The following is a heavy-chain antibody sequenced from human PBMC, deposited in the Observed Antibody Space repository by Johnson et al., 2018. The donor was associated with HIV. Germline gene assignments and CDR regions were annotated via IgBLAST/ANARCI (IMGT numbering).Heavy chain of an antibody. CDR3: ARDDLGNPFSSYDAFDI. CDR2: IYSGGST. CDR1: GFTFSSYA. Sequence: QVQLVESGGGLVQPGGSLRLSCAASGFTFSSYAMHWVRQAPGKGLEWVAVIYSGGSTYYADSVKGRFTISRDNSKNTLYLQLNSLRAEDTAVYYCARDDLGNPFSSYDAFDIWGQGTMVTVSS. V-gene: IGHV3-NL1*01. D-gene: IGHD6-13*01. J-gene: IGHJ3*02.